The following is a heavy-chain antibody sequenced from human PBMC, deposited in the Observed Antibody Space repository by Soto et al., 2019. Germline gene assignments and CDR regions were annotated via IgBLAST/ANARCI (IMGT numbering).Heavy chain of an antibody. V-gene: IGHV5-51*01. Sequence: PGESLKISCKGSGYSFTSYWIGWVRQMPGKGLEWMGTIYPGDSDTRYSPSFQGQVTISADKSISTAYLQWSSLKASDTAMYYCARWGVDTAMVTYYYYGMDVWGQGTTVTVSS. J-gene: IGHJ6*02. CDR2: IYPGDSDT. CDR1: GYSFTSYW. D-gene: IGHD5-18*01. CDR3: ARWGVDTAMVTYYYYGMDV.